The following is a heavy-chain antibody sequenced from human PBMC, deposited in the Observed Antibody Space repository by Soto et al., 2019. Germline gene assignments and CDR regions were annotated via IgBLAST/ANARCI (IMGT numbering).Heavy chain of an antibody. D-gene: IGHD3-10*01. Sequence: PGGSLRLSCAGSGFTFSTFDIHWVRQAPGKGLEWVSGIGTLSDTFYAASVQGRFTISRQNAKNSVYLQMNSLRVGDTAFYYCARGRSFSYDSTPPPLFDPWGQGTLVTVSS. CDR2: IGTLSDT. CDR1: GFTFSTFD. CDR3: ARGRSFSYDSTPPPLFDP. V-gene: IGHV3-13*01. J-gene: IGHJ5*02.